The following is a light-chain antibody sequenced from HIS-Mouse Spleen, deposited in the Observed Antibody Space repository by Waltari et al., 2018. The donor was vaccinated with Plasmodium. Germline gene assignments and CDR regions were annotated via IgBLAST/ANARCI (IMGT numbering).Light chain of an antibody. V-gene: IGLV3-10*01. J-gene: IGLJ3*02. CDR3: YSDSSGNHRV. Sequence: SYELTQPPSVSVSPGQTARITCSGDALPKKYAYWYQQKSGQAPVLVLYEDSKRPSGIPEGFAGSSSGTMATLTISGAQVEDEADYYCYSDSSGNHRVFGGGTKLTVL. CDR1: ALPKKY. CDR2: EDS.